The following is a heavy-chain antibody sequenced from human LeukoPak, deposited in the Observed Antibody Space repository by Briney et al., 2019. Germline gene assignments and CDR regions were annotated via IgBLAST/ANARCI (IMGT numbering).Heavy chain of an antibody. CDR2: LSGSGGAT. D-gene: IGHD3-10*01. J-gene: IGHJ4*02. CDR3: ARGQDYYASGSYPYFDY. CDR1: GFTFSNYA. Sequence: GGSLRLSCAASGFTFSNYAMAWVRQAPGKGLEWVSILSGSGGATNYADSVKGRFTISRDNSKNTLYLQMNSLRAEDTAVYYCARGQDYYASGSYPYFDYWGQGTLVTVSS. V-gene: IGHV3-23*01.